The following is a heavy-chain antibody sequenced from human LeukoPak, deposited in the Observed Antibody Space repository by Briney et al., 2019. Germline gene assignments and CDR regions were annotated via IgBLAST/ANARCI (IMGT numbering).Heavy chain of an antibody. CDR3: ARLYSPNNWFDP. CDR1: GFTFSSYS. D-gene: IGHD6-13*01. Sequence: GGSLRLSCAASGFTFSSYSMNWVRQAPGKGLEWVSSISSSSSYIYYADSVKGRFTFSRDNAKNSLYLQMNSLRAEDTAVYYCARLYSPNNWFDPWGQGTLVAVS. CDR2: ISSSSSYI. V-gene: IGHV3-21*01. J-gene: IGHJ5*02.